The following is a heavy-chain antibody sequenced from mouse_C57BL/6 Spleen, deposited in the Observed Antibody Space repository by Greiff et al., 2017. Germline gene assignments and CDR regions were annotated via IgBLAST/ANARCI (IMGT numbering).Heavy chain of an antibody. V-gene: IGHV1-64*01. CDR2: IRPNSGST. CDR1: GYTFTSYW. J-gene: IGHJ3*01. CDR3: ANPTAQARGFAY. D-gene: IGHD3-2*02. Sequence: QVQLQQPGAELVKPGASVKLPCKASGYTFTSYWMHWVKQRPGQGLEWIGMIRPNSGSTNYNEKFKSKATLTVDKSSSTAYMQLSSLTSEDSAVYYCANPTAQARGFAYWGQGTLVTVSA.